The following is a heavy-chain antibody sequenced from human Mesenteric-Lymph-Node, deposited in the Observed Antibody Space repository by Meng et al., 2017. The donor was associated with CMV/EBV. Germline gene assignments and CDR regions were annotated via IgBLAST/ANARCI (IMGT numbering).Heavy chain of an antibody. V-gene: IGHV1-18*01. J-gene: IGHJ4*02. CDR2: ISDDNGNT. Sequence: ASVKVSCKASGYIFTSYGISWVRQAPGQGLEWMGWISDDNGNTNYAQNLQGRVTVTTDTSTSTAYMELTSLRSDDTAVYYCARDCTSTRCYTRAFDYWGQGTLVTVS. CDR3: ARDCTSTRCYTRAFDY. D-gene: IGHD2-2*02. CDR1: GYIFTSYG.